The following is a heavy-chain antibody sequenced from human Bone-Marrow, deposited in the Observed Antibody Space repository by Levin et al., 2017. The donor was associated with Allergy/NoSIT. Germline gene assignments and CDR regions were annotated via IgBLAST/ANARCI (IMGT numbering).Heavy chain of an antibody. CDR1: GYSISSGYY. D-gene: IGHD6-19*01. Sequence: SCAVSGYSISSGYYWGWIRQPPGKGLEWIGSVYHSGSTYYNPSLKSRVTISVDMSKNQFSLKLSSVTAADTAVYYCAREGLAVAGRGYWGQGTLVTVSS. CDR2: VYHSGST. CDR3: AREGLAVAGRGY. V-gene: IGHV4-38-2*02. J-gene: IGHJ4*02.